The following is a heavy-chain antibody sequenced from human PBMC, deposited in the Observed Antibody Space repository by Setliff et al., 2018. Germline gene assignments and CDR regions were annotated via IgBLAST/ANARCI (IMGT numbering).Heavy chain of an antibody. D-gene: IGHD3-10*01. Sequence: ASVKVSCKASGYSFTGHYIHWVRQAPGQGLEWMGWINPRTGVTNYARKSQGRVTMTRDTSITTVYMDLSRLRSDDTAVYYCARGTDYHGSGSYWAKDVWGEGTTVTVSS. V-gene: IGHV1-2*02. CDR3: ARGTDYHGSGSYWAKDV. J-gene: IGHJ6*04. CDR2: INPRTGVT. CDR1: GYSFTGHY.